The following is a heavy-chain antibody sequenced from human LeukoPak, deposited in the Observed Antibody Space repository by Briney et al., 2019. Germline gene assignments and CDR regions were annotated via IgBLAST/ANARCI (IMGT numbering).Heavy chain of an antibody. CDR1: GYTFTGYY. D-gene: IGHD2-15*01. CDR2: INPNSGGT. Sequence: EASVTVSCKASGYTFTGYYMHWVRQAPGQGLEWMGWINPNSGGTNYAQKFQGRVTMTTDTPTSTVYMELRSLRSDDTAVYYCARAPYCSGGTCYSYSSWFDPWGQGTLVTVSS. J-gene: IGHJ5*02. CDR3: ARAPYCSGGTCYSYSSWFDP. V-gene: IGHV1-2*02.